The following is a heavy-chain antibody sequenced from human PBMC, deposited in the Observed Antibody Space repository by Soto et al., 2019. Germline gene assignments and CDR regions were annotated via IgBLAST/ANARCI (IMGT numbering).Heavy chain of an antibody. D-gene: IGHD2-15*01. V-gene: IGHV1-3*01. CDR2: INAGNGNT. Sequence: QVQLVQSGAEVKKPGASVKVSCKASGYTFTSYAMHWVRQAPGQRLEWMGWINAGNGNTKYSQKFQGRVTITRDTSASTAYMELSSLRSEDTAVYYCARVSCSGGSCYYSFDYWGQGTLDTVSS. CDR1: GYTFTSYA. J-gene: IGHJ4*02. CDR3: ARVSCSGGSCYYSFDY.